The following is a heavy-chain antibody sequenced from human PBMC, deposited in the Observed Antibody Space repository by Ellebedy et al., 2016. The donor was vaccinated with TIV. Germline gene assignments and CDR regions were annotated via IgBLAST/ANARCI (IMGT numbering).Heavy chain of an antibody. J-gene: IGHJ5*01. Sequence: MPGGSLRLSCAASGFTFSSYAMGWVRQAPGKGLEWIGTVYQSGTAWYNPSLRSRVTISLDTSKNQFSLRLKLTSVTAADTAVYYCGRLVAASHADSWGQGTLVTVSS. CDR1: GFTFSSYA. V-gene: IGHV4-38-2*01. D-gene: IGHD5-12*01. CDR2: VYQSGTA. CDR3: GRLVAASHADS.